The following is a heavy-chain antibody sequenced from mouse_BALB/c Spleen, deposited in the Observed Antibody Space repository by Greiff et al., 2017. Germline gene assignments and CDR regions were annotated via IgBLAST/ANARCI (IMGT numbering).Heavy chain of an antibody. D-gene: IGHD4-1*01. J-gene: IGHJ4*01. CDR2: ISYSGST. CDR3: ANWSYYYAMDY. Sequence: EVHLVESGPGLVKPSQSLSLTCTVTGYSITSDYAWNWIRQFPGNKLEWMGYISYSGSTSYNPSLKSRISITRDTSKNQFFLQLNSVTTEDTATYYCANWSYYYAMDYWGQGTSVTVSS. V-gene: IGHV3-2*02. CDR1: GYSITSDYA.